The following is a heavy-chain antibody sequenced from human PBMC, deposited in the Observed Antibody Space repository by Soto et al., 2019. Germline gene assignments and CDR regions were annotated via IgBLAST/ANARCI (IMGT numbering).Heavy chain of an antibody. D-gene: IGHD3-3*01. CDR2: IYYSGST. CDR1: GGXXTXXXXX. Sequence: QVQLQESGPGLVKPSQTLSLTCTVSGGXXTXXXXXXXXXXXXXXXXXXXIGYIYYSGSTYYNPSLRGRVTISVDTSKNQFSLKLYSVXXADTAVYYCARVTPPTADYDFWHGYYIHDYWGQGTLVTVSS. V-gene: IGHV4-30-4*01. CDR3: ARVTPPTADYDFWHGYYIHDY. J-gene: IGHJ4*02.